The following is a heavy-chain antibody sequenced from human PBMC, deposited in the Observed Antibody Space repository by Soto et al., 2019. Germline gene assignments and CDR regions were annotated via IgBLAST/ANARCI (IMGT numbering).Heavy chain of an antibody. J-gene: IGHJ4*02. CDR1: GGSLSGYY. CDR2: IYYAGTT. Sequence: PSETLSLTCSVSGGSLSGYYWTWTRQPPGMGLEWIGYIYYAGTTTYNPSLKNRVTISLDTPKNQFSLKMDSVTAADTAVYYCTRLGGYYQALDSWGQGTLVTVSS. CDR3: TRLGGYYQALDS. D-gene: IGHD3-22*01. V-gene: IGHV4-59*08.